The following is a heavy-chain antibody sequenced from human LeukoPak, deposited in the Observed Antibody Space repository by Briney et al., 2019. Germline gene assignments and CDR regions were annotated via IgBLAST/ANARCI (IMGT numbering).Heavy chain of an antibody. CDR2: ISSSSSYI. CDR3: ARDQSDILTPYYYDY. D-gene: IGHD3-9*01. V-gene: IGHV3-21*01. CDR1: GFTFSSHS. Sequence: GGSLRLSCAASGFTFSSHSLNWVRQAPGKGLEWVSSISSSSSYIHYADSVKGRFTISRDNAKNSLYLQLNSLRAEDTAVYYCARDQSDILTPYYYDYWGQGTLVTVSS. J-gene: IGHJ4*02.